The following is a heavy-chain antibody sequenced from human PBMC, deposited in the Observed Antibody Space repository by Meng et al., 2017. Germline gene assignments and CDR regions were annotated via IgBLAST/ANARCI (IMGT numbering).Heavy chain of an antibody. CDR2: IIPIFGTA. V-gene: IGHV1-69*01. J-gene: IGHJ4*02. CDR3: ARSFSRATWERDD. CDR1: GGTFSSYA. D-gene: IGHD1-26*01. Sequence: QVQLGQSGGEVKKPGSSVKFSCKASGGTFSSYAISWVRQAPGQGLEWMGGIIPIFGTANYAQKFQGRVTITADESTSTAYMELSSLRSEDTAVYYCARSFSRATWERDDWGQGTLVTVSS.